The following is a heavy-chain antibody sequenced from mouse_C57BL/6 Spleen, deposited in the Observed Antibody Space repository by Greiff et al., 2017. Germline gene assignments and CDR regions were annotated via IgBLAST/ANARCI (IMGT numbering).Heavy chain of an antibody. V-gene: IGHV1-81*01. CDR1: GYTFTSYG. J-gene: IGHJ4*01. CDR3: VIDYDYDGGDYYAMDY. D-gene: IGHD2-4*01. CDR2: IYPRSGNT. Sequence: QVQLQQSGAELARPGASVKLSCKASGYTFTSYGISWVKQRTGQGLEWIGEIYPRSGNTYYDEKFKGKATLTADKSSSNAYMELRSLTSEDSAVYFCVIDYDYDGGDYYAMDYWGQGTSVTVSS.